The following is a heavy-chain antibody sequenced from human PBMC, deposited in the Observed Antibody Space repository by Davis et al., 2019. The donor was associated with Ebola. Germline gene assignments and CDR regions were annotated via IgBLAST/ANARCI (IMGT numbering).Heavy chain of an antibody. V-gene: IGHV3-53*01. Sequence: GESLKISCAASGFTVSSNYMSWVRQAPGKGLEWVSVIYSDGAADYAGSVKGRFAISRDISKNTVYLQMNSLRGDDTAVYYCARGRNDYGDYPFWGQGTMVTVSS. CDR1: GFTVSSNY. CDR3: ARGRNDYGDYPF. D-gene: IGHD4-17*01. CDR2: IYSDGAA. J-gene: IGHJ3*01.